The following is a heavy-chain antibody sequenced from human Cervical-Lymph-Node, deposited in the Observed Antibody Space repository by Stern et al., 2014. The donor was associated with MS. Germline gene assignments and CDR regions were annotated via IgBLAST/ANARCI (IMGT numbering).Heavy chain of an antibody. Sequence: QVQLGQSGAEVKKPGASVKVSCKASGYTFTSYAMHWVRQAPGQRLEWMGWINAGNGNTKYSQKFQGRVTITRDTSASTAYMELSSLRSEDTAVYYCARDSITIFGVPRAGMDVWGQGTTVTVSS. D-gene: IGHD3-3*01. CDR2: INAGNGNT. V-gene: IGHV1-3*01. J-gene: IGHJ6*02. CDR1: GYTFTSYA. CDR3: ARDSITIFGVPRAGMDV.